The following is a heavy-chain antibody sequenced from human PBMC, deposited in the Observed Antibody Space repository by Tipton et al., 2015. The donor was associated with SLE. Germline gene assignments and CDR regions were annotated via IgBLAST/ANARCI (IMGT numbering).Heavy chain of an antibody. J-gene: IGHJ4*02. Sequence: TLSLTCAVSGGSISTQNWWSWVRQPPGKGLEWIGEIDQYGSTNYSPSLKSRVTISVGKSRNQFSLKLTSVTAADTAVYYCARDQVGLGDFDYWGQGTLVTVSS. CDR1: GGSISTQNW. V-gene: IGHV4-4*02. CDR2: IDQYGST. CDR3: ARDQVGLGDFDY. D-gene: IGHD6-19*01.